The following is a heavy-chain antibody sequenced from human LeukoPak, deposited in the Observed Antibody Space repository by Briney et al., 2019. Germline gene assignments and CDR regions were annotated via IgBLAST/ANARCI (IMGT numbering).Heavy chain of an antibody. D-gene: IGHD2-15*01. J-gene: IGHJ4*02. V-gene: IGHV1-2*06. CDR2: INPNSGGT. CDR3: ASALGYCSGGSCPRV. CDR1: GYSFTGYY. Sequence: ASVRVSCKASGYSFTGYYMYWVRQAPGQGLEWMGRINPNSGGTDYAQKFRGRVTMTRDTSIRTAYMELSSLRSDDTAVYYCASALGYCSGGSCPRVWGQGTLVTVSS.